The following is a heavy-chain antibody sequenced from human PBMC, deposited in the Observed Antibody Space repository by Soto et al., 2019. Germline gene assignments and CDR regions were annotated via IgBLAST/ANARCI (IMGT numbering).Heavy chain of an antibody. Sequence: GGSLRLSCAASGFTLRNYEMNWVRQAPGRGLEWISKISGSNNNIYYADSVRGRFTISRDNAKNSLYLQMNSLRAEDTAIYYCASERLCGADCYFFDNWGQGTQVTVS. CDR1: GFTLRNYE. CDR2: ISGSNNNI. D-gene: IGHD2-21*02. V-gene: IGHV3-48*03. J-gene: IGHJ4*02. CDR3: ASERLCGADCYFFDN.